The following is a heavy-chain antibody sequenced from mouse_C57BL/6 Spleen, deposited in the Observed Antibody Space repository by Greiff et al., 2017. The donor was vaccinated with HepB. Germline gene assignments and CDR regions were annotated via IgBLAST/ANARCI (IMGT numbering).Heavy chain of an antibody. CDR3: ARHEGGSPLLRSYAMDY. CDR1: GYTFTEYT. J-gene: IGHJ4*01. D-gene: IGHD1-1*01. Sequence: QVQLKESGAELVKPGASVKLSCKASGYTFTEYTIHWVKQRSGQGLEWIGWFYPGSGSIKYNEKFKDKATLTADKSSSTVYMELSRLTSEDSAVYFCARHEGGSPLLRSYAMDYWGQGTSVTVSS. V-gene: IGHV1-62-2*01. CDR2: FYPGSGSI.